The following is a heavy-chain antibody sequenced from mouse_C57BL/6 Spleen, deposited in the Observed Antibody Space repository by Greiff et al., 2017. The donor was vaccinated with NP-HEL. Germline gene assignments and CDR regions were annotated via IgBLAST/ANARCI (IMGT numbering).Heavy chain of an antibody. CDR1: GYSFTDYN. J-gene: IGHJ4*01. CDR3: ARSRDYYGSSYDYAMDY. D-gene: IGHD1-1*01. V-gene: IGHV1-39*01. Sequence: LVKPGASVKISCKASGYSFTDYNMNWVKQSNGKSLEWIGVINPNYGTTSYNQKFKGKATLTVDQSSSTAYMQLNSLTSEDSAVYYCARSRDYYGSSYDYAMDYWGQGTSVTVSS. CDR2: INPNYGTT.